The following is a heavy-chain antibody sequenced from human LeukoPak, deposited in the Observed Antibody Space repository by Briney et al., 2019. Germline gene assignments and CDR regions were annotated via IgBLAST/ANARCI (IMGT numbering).Heavy chain of an antibody. J-gene: IGHJ4*02. CDR1: GFTFSNYG. CDR2: ISYDGSNK. V-gene: IGHV3-30*18. Sequence: GRSLRLSCAASGFTFSNYGMHWVRQAPGKGLEWVAVISYDGSNKYYADSVKGRFTISRDNSKNTLYLQMNSLRAEDTAVYYCAKDPGDGYPDNEGYYFDYWGQGTLVTVSS. D-gene: IGHD5-24*01. CDR3: AKDPGDGYPDNEGYYFDY.